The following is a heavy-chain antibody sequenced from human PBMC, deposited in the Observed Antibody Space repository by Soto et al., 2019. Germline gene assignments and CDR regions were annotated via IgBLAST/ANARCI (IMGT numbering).Heavy chain of an antibody. J-gene: IGHJ4*02. CDR3: ARLGSSGWYQGSYFDY. CDR2: IQYGGTT. D-gene: IGHD6-19*01. V-gene: IGHV4-39*01. CDR1: GGSITRNNHF. Sequence: PSETLSLTCTVSGGSITRNNHFWGWIRQSPGKGLEWIGSIQYGGTTNYNPSLKSRVIMSAETSKNQFSLMMNSVTAADTAVYYCARLGSSGWYQGSYFDYWGQGTLVTVS.